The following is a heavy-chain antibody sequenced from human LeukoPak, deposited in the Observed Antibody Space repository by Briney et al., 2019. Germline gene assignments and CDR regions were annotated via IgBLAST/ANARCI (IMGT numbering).Heavy chain of an antibody. Sequence: SETLSLTCAVYGGSFSGYYWSWIRQPPGKGLEWIGEIYHSGSTNYNPSLKSRVTISVDKSKNQFSLKLSSVTAADTAVYYCARDLRRAAAGSDWGQGTLVTVSS. V-gene: IGHV4-34*01. J-gene: IGHJ4*02. CDR2: IYHSGST. CDR3: ARDLRRAAAGSD. D-gene: IGHD6-13*01. CDR1: GGSFSGYY.